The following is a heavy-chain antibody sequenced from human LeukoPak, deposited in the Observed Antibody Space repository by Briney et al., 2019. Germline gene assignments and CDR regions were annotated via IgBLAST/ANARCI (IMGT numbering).Heavy chain of an antibody. D-gene: IGHD2-8*01. CDR2: INRNNGGT. CDR3: ATGQEIVLLDY. V-gene: IGHV1-2*02. Sequence: ASVKVSCKASGYTFTGYYMHWVRQAPGQGLEWMGWINRNNGGTNYAQKFQDRVTMTRDTSISTAYMELSGLTFDDTALYYCATGQEIVLLDYWGQGTLVTVSS. CDR1: GYTFTGYY. J-gene: IGHJ4*02.